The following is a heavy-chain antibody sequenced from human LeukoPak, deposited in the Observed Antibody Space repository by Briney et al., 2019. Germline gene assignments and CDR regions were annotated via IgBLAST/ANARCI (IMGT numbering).Heavy chain of an antibody. V-gene: IGHV3-21*01. CDR1: GFTFSSYS. Sequence: GGSLRLSCPASGFTFSSYSTNWVRQAPGKGRECVSSISSSSSYIYYADSVKGRFTISRDNAKNSLYLQMNSLRAEDTAEYYCASSSSSTSEYDYWGQGTLVTVSS. J-gene: IGHJ4*02. D-gene: IGHD2-2*01. CDR2: ISSSSSYI. CDR3: ASSSSSTSEYDY.